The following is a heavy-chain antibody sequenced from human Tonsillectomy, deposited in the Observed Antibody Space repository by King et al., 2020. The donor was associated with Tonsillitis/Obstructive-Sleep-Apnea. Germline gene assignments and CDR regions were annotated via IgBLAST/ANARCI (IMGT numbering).Heavy chain of an antibody. CDR3: ARDSRYWGSYRYTDGWFDP. CDR2: ISYDGSNK. J-gene: IGHJ5*02. Sequence: VQLVESGGGVVQPGRSLRLSCAASGFTFRSYAMNWVRQAPGKGLEWVALISYDGSNKYYADSVKGRFTISRDNSKNTLYLQMNSLRAEDTAVYYCARDSRYWGSYRYTDGWFDPWGQGTLVTVSS. CDR1: GFTFRSYA. D-gene: IGHD3-16*02. V-gene: IGHV3-30*01.